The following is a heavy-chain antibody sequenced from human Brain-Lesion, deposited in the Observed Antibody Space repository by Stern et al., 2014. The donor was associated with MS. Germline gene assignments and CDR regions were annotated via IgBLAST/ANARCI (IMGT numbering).Heavy chain of an antibody. J-gene: IGHJ4*02. V-gene: IGHV1-24*01. CDR1: GYTLTEFS. CDR2: FYPEDGET. D-gene: IGHD1-26*01. Sequence: VQLVESGAEVKKPGASVKVSCKASGYTLTEFSMHWVRQAPRKGLEWLGGFYPEDGETIYAQKCQGRVTMTEDTSTDTAYMELSSLRSEDTAVYYCATLSPGAGGNYYRHFDYWGQGTLVTVSS. CDR3: ATLSPGAGGNYYRHFDY.